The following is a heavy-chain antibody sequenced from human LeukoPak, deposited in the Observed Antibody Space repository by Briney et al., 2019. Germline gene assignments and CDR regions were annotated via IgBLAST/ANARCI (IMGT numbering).Heavy chain of an antibody. CDR1: GYTFTSYY. CDR2: INPSGGST. Sequence: ASVKVSCKASGYTFTSYYMHWVRQAPGQGLEWMGIINPSGGSTSYAHKFQGRVTMTRDTSTSTVYMELSSLRSEDTAVYYCARGSDSGSPVLYYFDYWGQGTLVTVSS. D-gene: IGHD3-10*01. CDR3: ARGSDSGSPVLYYFDY. V-gene: IGHV1-46*01. J-gene: IGHJ4*02.